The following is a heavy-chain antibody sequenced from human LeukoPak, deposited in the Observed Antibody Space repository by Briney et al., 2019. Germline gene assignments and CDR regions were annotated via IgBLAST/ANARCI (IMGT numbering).Heavy chain of an antibody. Sequence: PGGSLRLSCASSGFTFSSYSMNWVRQAPGKGLEWVSSISSSSSYIYYADSVKGRFTISRDNAKNSLCLQMNSLRAEDTAVYYCARVVGATKGSLFDYWGQGTLVTVSS. D-gene: IGHD1-26*01. CDR1: GFTFSSYS. V-gene: IGHV3-21*01. J-gene: IGHJ4*02. CDR2: ISSSSSYI. CDR3: ARVVGATKGSLFDY.